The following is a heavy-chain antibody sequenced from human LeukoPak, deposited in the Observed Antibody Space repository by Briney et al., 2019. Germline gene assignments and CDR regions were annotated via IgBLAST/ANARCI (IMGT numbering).Heavy chain of an antibody. Sequence: SETLSLTCTVSGGSVSSGSYYWSWIRQPPGKGLEWIGYSYYSGSTNYNPSLKSRVTMSVDTSKSQFSLKLNSVTAADTAVYYCAGGGYCSRASCFAPLFDFWGQGALVTVSS. CDR1: GGSVSSGSYY. CDR2: SYYSGST. V-gene: IGHV4-61*01. D-gene: IGHD2-2*01. J-gene: IGHJ4*02. CDR3: AGGGYCSRASCFAPLFDF.